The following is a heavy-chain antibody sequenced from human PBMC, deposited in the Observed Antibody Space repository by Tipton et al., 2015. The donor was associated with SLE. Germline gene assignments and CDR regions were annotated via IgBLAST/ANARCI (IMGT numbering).Heavy chain of an antibody. CDR2: ISAYNGNT. CDR1: GYSFTSYG. D-gene: IGHD3-10*01. Sequence: QSGAEVKKPGASVKVSCKASGYSFTSYGISWVRQAPGQGLEWMGWISAYNGNTNYAQKLQGRVTMTTDTSTSTAYMELRSLRVEDTAVYYCATGLWFGELFQGFDYWGQGTLVTVSS. J-gene: IGHJ4*02. CDR3: ATGLWFGELFQGFDY. V-gene: IGHV1-18*01.